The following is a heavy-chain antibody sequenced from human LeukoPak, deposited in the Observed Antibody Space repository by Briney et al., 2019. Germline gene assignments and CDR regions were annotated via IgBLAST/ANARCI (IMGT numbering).Heavy chain of an antibody. J-gene: IGHJ6*03. D-gene: IGHD5-12*01. V-gene: IGHV4-38-2*02. CDR3: ARRSGYSGYGYYYYYYMDV. CDR1: GYSISSGYY. CDR2: INHSGST. Sequence: PSETLSLTCTVSGYSISSGYYWGWIRQPPGKGLEWIGEINHSGSTNYNPSLKSRVTISVNTSKNQFSLKLSSVTAADTAVYYCARRSGYSGYGYYYYYYMDVWGKGTTVTISS.